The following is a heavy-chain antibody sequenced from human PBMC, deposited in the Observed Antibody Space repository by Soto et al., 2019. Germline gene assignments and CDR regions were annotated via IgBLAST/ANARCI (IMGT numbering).Heavy chain of an antibody. V-gene: IGHV4-31*03. CDR2: IYYSGST. Sequence: SETMSLTCTVSGGSISSGGYYWSWIRQHPGKGLEWIGYIYYSGSTYYNPSLKSRVTISVDTSKNQFSLKLSYVTAADTDVYYCARDHGNSRSYWGQGNMVTVSS. CDR1: GGSISSGGYY. J-gene: IGHJ4*02. D-gene: IGHD6-13*01. CDR3: ARDHGNSRSY.